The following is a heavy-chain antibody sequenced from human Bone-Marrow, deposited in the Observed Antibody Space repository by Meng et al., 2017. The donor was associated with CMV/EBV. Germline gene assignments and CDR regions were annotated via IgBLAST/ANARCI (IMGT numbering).Heavy chain of an antibody. Sequence: ASVKVSCKASGYTFTGYYMHWVRQAPGQGLEWMGWINPNSGGTNYAQKFQGRVTMTRDTSISTAYMELSRLRSDDTAVYYCARAQQVVPAAIRYYYYGMAVWGQGTTVTGSS. CDR2: INPNSGGT. V-gene: IGHV1-2*02. J-gene: IGHJ6*01. CDR3: ARAQQVVPAAIRYYYYGMAV. CDR1: GYTFTGYY. D-gene: IGHD2-2*02.